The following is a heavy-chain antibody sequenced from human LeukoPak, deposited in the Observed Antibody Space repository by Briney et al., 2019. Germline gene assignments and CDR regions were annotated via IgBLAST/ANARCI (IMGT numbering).Heavy chain of an antibody. CDR3: ARERYGGNSRAFDI. CDR2: IYYSGSA. J-gene: IGHJ3*02. Sequence: ETLSLTCSVSGVSIRSYYWIGIRQPPGKGLEGIGYIYYSGSANYNPSLRSLVTISVDSCKNQFPLKVSLVPAADTAVYYCARERYGGNSRAFDIWGQGTMVTVSS. CDR1: GVSIRSYY. V-gene: IGHV4-59*13. D-gene: IGHD4-23*01.